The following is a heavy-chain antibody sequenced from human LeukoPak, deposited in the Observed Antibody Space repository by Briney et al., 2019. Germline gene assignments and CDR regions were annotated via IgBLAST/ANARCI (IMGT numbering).Heavy chain of an antibody. D-gene: IGHD4-23*01. Sequence: EASVKVSCKASGYTFTAYYVHWVRQAPGQGLEWMGWINPNSGGTKYAQKFQGRVTMTRDTSISTAYMELTRLRSDDTAMYYCARPFIETPSLGALDYWGQGTLVTVSS. CDR3: ARPFIETPSLGALDY. J-gene: IGHJ4*02. CDR2: INPNSGGT. CDR1: GYTFTAYY. V-gene: IGHV1-2*02.